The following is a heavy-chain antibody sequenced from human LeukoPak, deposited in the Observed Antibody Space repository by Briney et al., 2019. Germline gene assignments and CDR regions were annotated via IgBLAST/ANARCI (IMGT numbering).Heavy chain of an antibody. CDR1: GGSISSGSYY. J-gene: IGHJ4*02. CDR3: AGGKTVDY. CDR2: ISTSGST. V-gene: IGHV4-61*02. Sequence: PSETLSLTXTVSGGSISSGSYYWSWIRQPAGKGLEWIGRISTSGSTIYNPSLKSRVTISADTSKNQFSLTLSSVTAADTAVYYCAGGKTVDYWGQGTLVTVSS. D-gene: IGHD3-16*01.